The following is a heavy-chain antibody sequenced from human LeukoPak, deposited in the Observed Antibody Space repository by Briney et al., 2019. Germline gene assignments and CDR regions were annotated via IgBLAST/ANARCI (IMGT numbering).Heavy chain of an antibody. V-gene: IGHV1-8*03. CDR3: ARGPGDFWSGYYKV. CDR2: MNPNSGNT. Sequence: ASVKVSCKASGYTFTSYDINWVRQATRQGLEWMGWMNPNSGNTGYAQKFQGRVTITRNTSISTAYMELSSLRSEDTAVYYCARGPGDFWSGYYKVWGKGTLVTVSS. D-gene: IGHD3-3*01. CDR1: GYTFTSYD. J-gene: IGHJ4*02.